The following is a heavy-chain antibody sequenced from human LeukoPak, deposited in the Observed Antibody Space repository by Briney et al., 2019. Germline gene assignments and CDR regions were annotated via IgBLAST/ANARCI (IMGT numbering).Heavy chain of an antibody. D-gene: IGHD1-26*01. Sequence: VASVTVSCKASGYTFTSYAMHWVRQAPGQRLEWMGWINAGNGNTKYSQEFQGRVTITRDTSASTAYMELSSLRSEDMAVYYCARDLSGSYYSLNYWGQGTLVTVSS. CDR2: INAGNGNT. V-gene: IGHV1-3*03. J-gene: IGHJ4*02. CDR1: GYTFTSYA. CDR3: ARDLSGSYYSLNY.